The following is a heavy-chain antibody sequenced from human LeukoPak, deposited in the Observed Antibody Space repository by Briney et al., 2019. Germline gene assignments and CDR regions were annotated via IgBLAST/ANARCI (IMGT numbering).Heavy chain of an antibody. J-gene: IGHJ4*02. CDR2: IYPGDSDT. CDR1: GYSFTTYW. CDR3: ARYRADSSGGNDYFDY. Sequence: ESLKISCKGSGYSFTTYWIGWVRQMPGKGLEWMGIIYPGDSDTRYSPSFQGQVTISADKSISTAYLQWSSLKASDTAMYYCARYRADSSGGNDYFDYWGQGTLVTVSS. D-gene: IGHD6-19*01. V-gene: IGHV5-51*01.